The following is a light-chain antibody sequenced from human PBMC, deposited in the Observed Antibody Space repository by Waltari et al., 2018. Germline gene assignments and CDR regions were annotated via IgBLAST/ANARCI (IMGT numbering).Light chain of an antibody. CDR3: QQFFDYPRT. Sequence: DIQLTQSPSFLSASVGDRVTITCRASQGISTYLVWYQQKPGKAPKLLISAASTLQSGVPSRVSGSGSGSEFTLTISSLQPEDFATYYCQQFFDYPRTFGQGTKVEIK. CDR1: QGISTY. J-gene: IGKJ1*01. V-gene: IGKV1-9*01. CDR2: AAS.